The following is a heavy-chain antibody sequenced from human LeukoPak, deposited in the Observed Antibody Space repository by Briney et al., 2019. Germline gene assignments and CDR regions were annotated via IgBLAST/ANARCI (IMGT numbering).Heavy chain of an antibody. CDR2: ISCYNGDR. CDR3: ARDPSNTSGWYQYFDA. D-gene: IGHD6-19*01. Sequence: GASVKVSCKASGYTFTHHGMAWGRQAPGQGLEWRVGISCYNGDRIYAQKFQGSVTLTTEKSTSTVYMELRSLTSADTAVYYCARDPSNTSGWYQYFDAWGRGTLVSLSS. V-gene: IGHV1-18*01. CDR1: GYTFTHHG. J-gene: IGHJ2*01.